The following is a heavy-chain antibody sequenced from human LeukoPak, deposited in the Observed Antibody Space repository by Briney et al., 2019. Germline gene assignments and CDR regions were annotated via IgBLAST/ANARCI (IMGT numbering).Heavy chain of an antibody. Sequence: GGSLRLSCAASVFTVSSNYMSWVRQAPGKGLEWVSVIYSGGSTYYADSVKGRFTISRDNSKNTLYLQMNSLRAEDTAVYYCAMGCSSTSWRGYYYYGMDVWGQGTTVTVSS. CDR1: VFTVSSNY. V-gene: IGHV3-53*01. J-gene: IGHJ6*02. CDR3: AMGCSSTSWRGYYYYGMDV. CDR2: IYSGGST. D-gene: IGHD2-2*01.